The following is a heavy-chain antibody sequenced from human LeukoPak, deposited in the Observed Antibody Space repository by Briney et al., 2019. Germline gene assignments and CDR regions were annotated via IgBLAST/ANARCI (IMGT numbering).Heavy chain of an antibody. Sequence: SETLSLTCTVSGGSISSYYWSWIRQPPGKGLEWIGYIYYSGSTNYNPSLKSRVTISVDTSKNQFSLKLSSVTAADTAVYYCARDRVAVGDFDYWGQGTLVTVSS. CDR3: ARDRVAVGDFDY. CDR1: GGSISSYY. D-gene: IGHD6-19*01. V-gene: IGHV4-59*01. J-gene: IGHJ4*02. CDR2: IYYSGST.